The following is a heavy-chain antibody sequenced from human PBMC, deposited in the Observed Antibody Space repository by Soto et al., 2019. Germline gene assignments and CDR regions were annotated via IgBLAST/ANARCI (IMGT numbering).Heavy chain of an antibody. CDR1: GGSISSGDYY. V-gene: IGHV4-30-4*01. CDR2: IYYSGST. D-gene: IGHD3-10*01. CDR3: ARHKWYYYGSGSYGAFDI. Sequence: PSETLSLTCSVSGGSISSGDYYWSWIRQPPGKGLEWIGYIYYSGSTYYNPSLKSRVTISVDTSKNQFSLKLSSVTAADTAVYYCARHKWYYYGSGSYGAFDIWGQGTMVTVSS. J-gene: IGHJ3*02.